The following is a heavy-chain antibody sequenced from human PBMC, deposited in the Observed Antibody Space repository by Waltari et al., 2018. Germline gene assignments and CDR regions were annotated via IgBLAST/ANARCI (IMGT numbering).Heavy chain of an antibody. V-gene: IGHV4-39*01. J-gene: IGHJ4*02. D-gene: IGHD6-13*01. CDR1: GTSVTTTNYF. CDR2: IYFTGVT. CDR3: ARGIWQQLAHFDS. Sequence: QLHLQLSGPGLVKPSETLSLTCAVSGTSVTTTNYFWGWIRQPPGKGLEWIGRIYFTGVTDYNPYPKSRVTISIDTSTNQFSLNLRSVTAADTAVYYCARGIWQQLAHFDSWGQGTLVTVSS.